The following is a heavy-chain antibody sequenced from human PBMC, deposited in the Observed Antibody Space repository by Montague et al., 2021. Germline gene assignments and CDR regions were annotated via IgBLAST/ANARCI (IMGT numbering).Heavy chain of an antibody. D-gene: IGHD2-8*01. CDR2: LYDSGDT. V-gene: IGHV4-59*03. CDR1: SGSISSFS. J-gene: IGHJ4*02. Sequence: SETLSLTCIVSSGSISSFSWPWIRQAPGKALEWIGHLYDSGDTYYNPSLHSRLTFSLDPSRNQFFLRLTSVTAADTAVYYCARRGLPMGPYHFDYWGQGTLVTVSS. CDR3: ARRGLPMGPYHFDY.